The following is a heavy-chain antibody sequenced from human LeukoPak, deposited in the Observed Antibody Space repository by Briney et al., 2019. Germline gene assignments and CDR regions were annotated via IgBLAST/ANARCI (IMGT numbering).Heavy chain of an antibody. CDR3: ARGIRHPDCSGGSCYSSYFQH. Sequence: SETLSLTCAVYGGSFSDYYWSWIRQPPGKGLEWIGEINHSGSTNYNPSLKSRVTISVDTSKNQFSLKLSSVTAADTAVYYCARGIRHPDCSGGSCYSSYFQHWGQGTLVTVSS. CDR2: INHSGST. V-gene: IGHV4-34*01. CDR1: GGSFSDYY. D-gene: IGHD2-15*01. J-gene: IGHJ1*01.